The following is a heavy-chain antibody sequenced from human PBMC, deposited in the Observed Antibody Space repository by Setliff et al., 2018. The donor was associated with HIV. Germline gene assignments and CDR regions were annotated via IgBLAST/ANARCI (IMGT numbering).Heavy chain of an antibody. Sequence: PGGSLRLSCAASGFTFRNFWMSWVRQAPGKGLEWVGNIKKDGSEKHYVDSVKGRFTIFRDNSKNTRYLQMNSMRAEDTAVYYCARDYAYNWNSVMDAWGKGTTVTVSS. CDR3: ARDYAYNWNSVMDA. J-gene: IGHJ6*03. V-gene: IGHV3-7*01. D-gene: IGHD1-7*01. CDR1: GFTFRNFW. CDR2: IKKDGSEK.